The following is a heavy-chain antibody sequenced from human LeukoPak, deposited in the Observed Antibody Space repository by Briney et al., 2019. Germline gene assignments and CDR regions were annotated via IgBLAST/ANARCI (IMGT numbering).Heavy chain of an antibody. CDR1: GFTFSSDW. D-gene: IGHD3-22*01. V-gene: IGHV3-7*01. J-gene: IGHJ4*02. CDR2: IKQDGSEK. CDR3: AGDSGAYYDSSGSGY. Sequence: GGSLRLSCAASGFTFSSDWMSWVRQAPGKGLEWVANIKQDGSEKYYVDSVKGRFTISRDNAKNSLYLQMNSLRAEDTAVYYCAGDSGAYYDSSGSGYWGQGTLVTVSS.